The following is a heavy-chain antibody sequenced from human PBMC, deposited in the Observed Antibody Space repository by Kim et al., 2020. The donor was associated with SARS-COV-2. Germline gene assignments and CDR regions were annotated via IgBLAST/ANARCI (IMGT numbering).Heavy chain of an antibody. Sequence: ASVKVSCKASGFSFTSYYFIWVRQAPGQGLEWMGLVSAYNGGTTYAQKFWGRVTMTTDSSTTTAYMELRSLTSDDTAVYYCARGDTYYASWFYDLWGRGSLVTVSS. V-gene: IGHV1-18*01. CDR2: VSAYNGGT. J-gene: IGHJ2*01. CDR3: ARGDTYYASWFYDL. D-gene: IGHD3-3*01. CDR1: GFSFTSYY.